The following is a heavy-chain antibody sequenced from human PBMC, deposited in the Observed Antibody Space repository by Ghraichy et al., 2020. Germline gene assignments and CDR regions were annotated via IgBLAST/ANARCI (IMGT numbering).Heavy chain of an antibody. CDR3: ARDLSPLYYDILTDGMDV. CDR2: ISAYNGNT. CDR1: GYTFTSYG. Sequence: ASVKVSCKASGYTFTSYGISWVRQAPGQGLEWMGCISAYNGNTNYAQKLQGRVTMTTDTSTSTAYMELRSLRSDDTAVYYCARDLSPLYYDILTDGMDVWGQGTTVTVSS. J-gene: IGHJ6*02. D-gene: IGHD3-9*01. V-gene: IGHV1-18*04.